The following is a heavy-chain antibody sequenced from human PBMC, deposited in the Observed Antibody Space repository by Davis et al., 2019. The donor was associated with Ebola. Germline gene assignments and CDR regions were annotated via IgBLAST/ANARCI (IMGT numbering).Heavy chain of an antibody. Sequence: PGGSLRLSCAASGFTFSGYAMSWVRQAPGKGLEWVSGLSGSGSSTYYADSVKGRFTISRDNSKNTLYLQINSLRAEDTALYYCAKAYIAITTTTGLDYYFDYWGQGTLVTVSS. D-gene: IGHD1-20*01. CDR3: AKAYIAITTTTGLDYYFDY. J-gene: IGHJ4*02. CDR1: GFTFSGYA. CDR2: LSGSGSST. V-gene: IGHV3-23*01.